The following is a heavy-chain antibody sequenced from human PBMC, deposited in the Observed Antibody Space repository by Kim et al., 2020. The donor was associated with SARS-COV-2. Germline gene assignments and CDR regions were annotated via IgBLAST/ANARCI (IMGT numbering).Heavy chain of an antibody. CDR3: AKDRGRGITMVRGVLRD. J-gene: IGHJ4*02. D-gene: IGHD3-10*01. Sequence: GKGRLTISRDNSKNTLYLQMNSLRAEDTAVYYCAKDRGRGITMVRGVLRDWGQGTLVTVSS. V-gene: IGHV3-30*02.